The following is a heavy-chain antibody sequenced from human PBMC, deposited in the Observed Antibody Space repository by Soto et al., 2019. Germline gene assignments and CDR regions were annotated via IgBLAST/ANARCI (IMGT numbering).Heavy chain of an antibody. J-gene: IGHJ4*02. CDR3: AHSVVAGLGYYFDY. Sequence: QITLKESGPTLVKPTQTLTLTCTFSGFSLSSTRVAVGWIRQPPGKALEWLALIYWDDDNRYSPFLKSRPTITKDTSKNQVVLTMTNMDPVDTATYYCAHSVVAGLGYYFDYWCQGTLVTVSS. V-gene: IGHV2-5*02. CDR1: GFSLSSTRVA. CDR2: IYWDDDN. D-gene: IGHD6-19*01.